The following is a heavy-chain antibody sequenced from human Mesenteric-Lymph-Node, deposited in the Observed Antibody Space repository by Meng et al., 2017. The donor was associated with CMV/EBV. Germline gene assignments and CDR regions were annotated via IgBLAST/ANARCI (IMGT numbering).Heavy chain of an antibody. J-gene: IGHJ6*02. V-gene: IGHV4-39*07. CDR3: ARVGSLEYYDFWSGYDPYYYYGMDV. CDR2: VYYGGNT. D-gene: IGHD3-3*01. Sequence: SETLSLTCFVSGGSANNYDYYWTWIRQPPGKGLEWIGSVYYGGNTYYNPSLNSRVTISVDTSKNQFSLNLSSVTAADTAVYYCARVGSLEYYDFWSGYDPYYYYGMDVWGQGTTVTVSS. CDR1: GGSANNYDYY.